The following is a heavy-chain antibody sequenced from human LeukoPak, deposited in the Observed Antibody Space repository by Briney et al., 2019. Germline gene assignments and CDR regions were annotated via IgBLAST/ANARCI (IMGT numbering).Heavy chain of an antibody. V-gene: IGHV4-34*01. J-gene: IGHJ3*02. CDR2: INHSGST. Sequence: SETLSLTCAVYGGSFSGYHWSWIRQPPGKGLEWIGEINHSGSTNYNPSLKSRVTIAVDTSKNQFSLKLSSVTAADTAVYYCARGQIVTGEVADILTGPPRGAFDIWGQGTMATVSS. CDR3: ARGQIVTGEVADILTGPPRGAFDI. D-gene: IGHD3-9*01. CDR1: GGSFSGYH.